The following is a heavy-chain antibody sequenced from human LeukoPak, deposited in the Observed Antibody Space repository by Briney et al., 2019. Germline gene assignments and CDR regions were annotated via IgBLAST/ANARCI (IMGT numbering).Heavy chain of an antibody. CDR3: AKDRGSSSWYPDAFDI. CDR2: ISGSGGST. Sequence: GGSLRLSCAASGFTFSSYAMSWVRQAPGKGLEWVSAISGSGGSTYYADSVKGRFTISRDNSKNTLYLQMNSLRAEDTAVYYCAKDRGSSSWYPDAFDIWGQGTMVTVS. D-gene: IGHD6-13*01. V-gene: IGHV3-23*01. CDR1: GFTFSSYA. J-gene: IGHJ3*02.